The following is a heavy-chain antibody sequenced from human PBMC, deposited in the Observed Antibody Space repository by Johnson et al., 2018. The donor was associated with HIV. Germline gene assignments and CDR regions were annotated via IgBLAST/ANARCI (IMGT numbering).Heavy chain of an antibody. Sequence: VQLVESGGGLEQPGRSLRVSCAVSGFTFDVYDMHWVRQAPGKGLEWVSGITWNSGSIGYADSVKGRFTISRDNAKNSLYLQMNSLRAEDTALYYCARDCSRTRCYEFDTSDIWGQGTMVTGSS. CDR1: GFTFDVYD. J-gene: IGHJ3*02. CDR3: ARDCSRTRCYEFDTSDI. CDR2: ITWNSGSI. V-gene: IGHV3-9*01. D-gene: IGHD2-2*01.